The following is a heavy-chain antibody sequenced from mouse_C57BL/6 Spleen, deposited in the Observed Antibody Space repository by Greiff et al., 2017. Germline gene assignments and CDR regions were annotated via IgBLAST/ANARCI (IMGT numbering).Heavy chain of an antibody. CDR2: ISSGSSTI. J-gene: IGHJ2*01. V-gene: IGHV5-17*01. CDR1: GFTFSDYG. D-gene: IGHD1-1*01. CDR3: ARDTTVVAPYYFDY. Sequence: VQLKESGGGLVKPGGSLKLSCAASGFTFSDYGMHWVRQAPEKGLEWVAYISSGSSTISYADTVKGRFTISRDNAKNTLFLQMTSLRSEDTAMYYCARDTTVVAPYYFDYWGQGTTLTVSS.